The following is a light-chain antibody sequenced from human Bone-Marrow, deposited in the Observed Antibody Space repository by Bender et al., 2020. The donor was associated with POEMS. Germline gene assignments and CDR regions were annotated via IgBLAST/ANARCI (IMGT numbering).Light chain of an antibody. Sequence: QSALTQPASVSGSPGQSITISCTGTSSDVGSYNLVSWYQQLPGKAPKLMIYEVSKRPSGVPDRFSGSKSGNTASLTVSGLQAEDEADYYCSSYADSNNKVFGGGTKVTVL. J-gene: IGLJ3*02. CDR2: EVS. V-gene: IGLV2-8*01. CDR3: SSYADSNNKV. CDR1: SSDVGSYNL.